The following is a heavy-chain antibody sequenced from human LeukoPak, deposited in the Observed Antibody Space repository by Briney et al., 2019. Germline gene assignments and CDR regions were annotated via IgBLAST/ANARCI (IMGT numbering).Heavy chain of an antibody. CDR3: ARVGDYYDSEGLDY. D-gene: IGHD3-22*01. CDR1: GFTVSSNY. J-gene: IGHJ4*02. CDR2: IYSGGST. V-gene: IGHV3-53*01. Sequence: GGSLRLSCAASGFTVSSNYMGWVRQAPGKGLEWVSVIYSGGSTYYADSVKGRFTISRDNSKNTLYLQMNSLRAEDTAVYYCARVGDYYDSEGLDYWGQGTLVTVSS.